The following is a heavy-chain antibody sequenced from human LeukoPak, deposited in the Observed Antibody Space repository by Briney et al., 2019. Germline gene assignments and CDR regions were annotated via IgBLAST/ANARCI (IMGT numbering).Heavy chain of an antibody. CDR2: INSSSSYI. CDR3: ARDRRIGSSSWYPLDY. Sequence: GGSLRLSCAASGFTFSSYSMNWVRQAPGKGLEWGSSINSSSSYIYYADSVKGRFTISRDNAKNSLYLQMNSLRAEDTAVYYCARDRRIGSSSWYPLDYWGQGTLVTVSS. CDR1: GFTFSSYS. V-gene: IGHV3-21*01. D-gene: IGHD6-13*01. J-gene: IGHJ4*02.